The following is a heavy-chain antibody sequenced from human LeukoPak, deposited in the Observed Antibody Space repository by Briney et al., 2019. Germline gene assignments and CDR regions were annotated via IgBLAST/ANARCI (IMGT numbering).Heavy chain of an antibody. D-gene: IGHD3-22*01. Sequence: SENLSLTCTVSGGSISSYYWSWIRQPPRKGLEWIGYIYYSGSTNYNPSLKSRVTISVDTSKNQFSLKLSSVTAADTAVYYCARDQSYYDSSGYRGDYFDYWGQGTLVTVSS. CDR2: IYYSGST. J-gene: IGHJ4*02. V-gene: IGHV4-59*01. CDR3: ARDQSYYDSSGYRGDYFDY. CDR1: GGSISSYY.